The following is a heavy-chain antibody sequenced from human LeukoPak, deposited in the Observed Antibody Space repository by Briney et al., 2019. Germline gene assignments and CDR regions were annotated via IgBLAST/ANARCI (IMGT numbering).Heavy chain of an antibody. J-gene: IGHJ4*02. CDR1: GYTFTGYD. D-gene: IGHD3-22*01. Sequence: ASVKVSCKASGYTFTGYDMHWVRQAPGQGLEWMGWINPNSGGTNYAQKFQGRVTMTRDTSINTAYMELSRLRSDDTAVYYCARQGNYYDSSGYDYWGQGSLVTVSS. CDR3: ARQGNYYDSSGYDY. CDR2: INPNSGGT. V-gene: IGHV1-2*02.